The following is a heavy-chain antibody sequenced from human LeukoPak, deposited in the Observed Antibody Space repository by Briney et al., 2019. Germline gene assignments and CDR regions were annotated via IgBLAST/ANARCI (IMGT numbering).Heavy chain of an antibody. D-gene: IGHD3-22*01. Sequence: GSLRLSCAASGFTFSSYAMSWVRPAPGKGLEWVSSITTSGDNTYYADSVKGRFTISRDNSKNTLCLQMNSLRAEDTAVYYCAKRGAYDNRYFDYWGQGTLVTVSS. CDR1: GFTFSSYA. CDR2: ITTSGDNT. J-gene: IGHJ4*02. V-gene: IGHV3-23*01. CDR3: AKRGAYDNRYFDY.